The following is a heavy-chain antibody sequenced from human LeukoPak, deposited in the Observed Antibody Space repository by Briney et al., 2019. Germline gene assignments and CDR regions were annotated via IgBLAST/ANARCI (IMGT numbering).Heavy chain of an antibody. CDR3: ARYLFSDFYFDH. J-gene: IGHJ4*02. V-gene: IGHV3-30*01. D-gene: IGHD2-21*01. CDR2: ISIDGNNP. CDR1: GFTFSTSA. Sequence: GKSLRLSCAASGFTFSTSAVHWIRKAPGRGLEWVAVISIDGNNPNYADSVKGRFTISRDNSKNALYLQMTSLKTDDTAVYFCARYLFSDFYFDHWGQGTLVTVSS.